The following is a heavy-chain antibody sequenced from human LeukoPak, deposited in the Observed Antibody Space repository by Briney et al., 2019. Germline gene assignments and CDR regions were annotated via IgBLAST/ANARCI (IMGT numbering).Heavy chain of an antibody. Sequence: GGSLRLSCSASGFTVSTNFMSWVRQAPGKGLDWVSVIYSDGSTSYADSVKGRFTISRDNSKNTLYLQMNSLRAEDTALYYCARARVNAAAGIDYWGQGTLVTVSS. D-gene: IGHD6-13*01. CDR1: GFTVSTNF. J-gene: IGHJ4*02. V-gene: IGHV3-66*01. CDR3: ARARVNAAAGIDY. CDR2: IYSDGST.